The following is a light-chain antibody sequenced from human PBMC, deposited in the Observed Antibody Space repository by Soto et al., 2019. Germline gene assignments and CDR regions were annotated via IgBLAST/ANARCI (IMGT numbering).Light chain of an antibody. J-gene: IGLJ1*01. CDR2: EVS. CDR1: SSDVGSYNL. V-gene: IGLV2-23*02. Sequence: QSVLTQPASVSGSPGQSITISCTGTSSDVGSYNLVSWYQQHPGKAPKLMIYEVSKRPSGVSNHFSGSKSGNTASLTISGLQAEDEADYYCCSYAGSSTFFGTGTKVTVL. CDR3: CSYAGSSTF.